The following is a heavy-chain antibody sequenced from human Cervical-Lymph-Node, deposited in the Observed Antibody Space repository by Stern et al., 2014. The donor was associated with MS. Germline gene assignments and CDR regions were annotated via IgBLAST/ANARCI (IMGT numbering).Heavy chain of an antibody. Sequence: DQLVVSGAEVKKPGSSVKASCKASGGTFNSYALRWMRQAPGQGLEWMGGIIPALGITNYAQKYRGRLTINADKITTTVYMELRSLRSEDTAIYYCARDAGGVDIWGQGTRVTVS. D-gene: IGHD2-8*02. CDR2: IIPALGIT. V-gene: IGHV1-69*04. J-gene: IGHJ3*02. CDR1: GGTFNSYA. CDR3: ARDAGGVDI.